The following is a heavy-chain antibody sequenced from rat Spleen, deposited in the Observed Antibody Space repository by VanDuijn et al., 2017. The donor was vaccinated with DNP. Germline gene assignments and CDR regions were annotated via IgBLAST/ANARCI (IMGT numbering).Heavy chain of an antibody. Sequence: EVQLVESEGDLVQPGRSLKLSCVASGFPFKNYWMTWIRQFPGKGLEWVASITTSGATTYYPDSMRGRFTISRDNARNTLYLQMISLRSDDTATYYCAQPDYWGQGVMVTVSS. CDR2: ITTSGATT. CDR1: GFPFKNYW. D-gene: IGHD3-4*01. V-gene: IGHV5-31*01. J-gene: IGHJ2*01. CDR3: AQPDY.